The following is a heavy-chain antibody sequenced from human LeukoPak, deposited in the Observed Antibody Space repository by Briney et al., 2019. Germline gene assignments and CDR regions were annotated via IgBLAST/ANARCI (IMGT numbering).Heavy chain of an antibody. CDR2: IKQDGSEK. Sequence: GGSLRLSCTASGFTFSTYWMDWVRQAPGKGLEWVANIKQDGSEKYYVDSVKGRFTISRDNAKNSLYLQMNSLRAEDTAVYYCAREWGNRGIDYWGQGTLVTVSS. D-gene: IGHD3-16*01. V-gene: IGHV3-7*03. CDR1: GFTFSTYW. CDR3: AREWGNRGIDY. J-gene: IGHJ4*02.